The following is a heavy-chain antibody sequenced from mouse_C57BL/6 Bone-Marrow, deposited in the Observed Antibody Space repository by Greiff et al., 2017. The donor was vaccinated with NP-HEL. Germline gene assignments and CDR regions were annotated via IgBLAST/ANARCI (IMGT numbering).Heavy chain of an antibody. CDR1: GYTFTSYW. CDR2: IDPSDSET. J-gene: IGHJ3*01. V-gene: IGHV1-52*01. Sequence: QVQLQQPGAELVRPGSSVKLSCKASGYTFTSYWMHWVKQRPIQGLEWIGNIDPSDSETHYNQKFKDKATLTVDKSSSTAYMQLSSLTSEDSAVYYCARKDDYDGAWFADWGQGTLVTVSA. CDR3: ARKDDYDGAWFAD. D-gene: IGHD2-4*01.